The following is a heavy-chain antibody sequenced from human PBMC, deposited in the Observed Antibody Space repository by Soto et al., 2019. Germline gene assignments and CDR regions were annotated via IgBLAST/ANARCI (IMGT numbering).Heavy chain of an antibody. CDR3: ATISDRGIAAALDF. J-gene: IGHJ4*02. D-gene: IGHD6-13*01. V-gene: IGHV3-23*01. CDR1: TFIFTNYA. CDR2: ISGSGGTT. Sequence: GSLRLSCAASTFIFTNYAMSWVRQAPGEGPEWVSAISGSGGTTYCAESVKGRFSISRDNSKNTLYLQLNSLRVEDTAIYYCATISDRGIAAALDFWGQGTLVTVSS.